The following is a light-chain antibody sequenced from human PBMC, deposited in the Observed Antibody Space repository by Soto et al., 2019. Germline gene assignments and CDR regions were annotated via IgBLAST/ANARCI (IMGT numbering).Light chain of an antibody. Sequence: QSVLPQPPSMSGAPGQRVTISCTGSSSNIGAIYGVHWYQQLPGTAPKLLIYVNTNRPSGVPDRFSASKSGTSASLAITGLQAEDEADYYCQSYDDSLSAFVFGTGTKVTVL. CDR2: VNT. CDR3: QSYDDSLSAFV. CDR1: SSNIGAIYG. V-gene: IGLV1-40*01. J-gene: IGLJ1*01.